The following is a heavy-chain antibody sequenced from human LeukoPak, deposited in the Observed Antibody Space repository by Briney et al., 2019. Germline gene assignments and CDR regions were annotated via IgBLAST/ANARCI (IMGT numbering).Heavy chain of an antibody. CDR2: IYYSGST. CDR3: ARILWFGQFYFDF. CDR1: GGSISSYY. D-gene: IGHD3-10*01. V-gene: IGHV4-59*12. J-gene: IGHJ4*02. Sequence: SETLSLTCTVSGGSISSYYWSWIRQPPGKGLEWIGYIYYSGSTNYNPSLKSRVTISVDTSKNQFSLKLSSVTAADTAVYYCARILWFGQFYFDFWGPGTLVTVSS.